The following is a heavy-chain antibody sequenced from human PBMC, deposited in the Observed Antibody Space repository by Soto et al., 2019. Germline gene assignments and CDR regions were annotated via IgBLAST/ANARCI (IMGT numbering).Heavy chain of an antibody. CDR1: GGTFSSYA. V-gene: IGHV1-69*01. CDR3: ASGLRIQLWKLQWLFDY. J-gene: IGHJ4*02. D-gene: IGHD5-18*01. CDR2: IIPIFGTA. Sequence: QVQLVQSGAEVKKPGSSVKVSCKASGGTFSSYAISWVRQAPGQGLEWMGGIIPIFGTANYAQKFQGRVTITADESTSTAYMELSSLRSEDTAVYYCASGLRIQLWKLQWLFDYWGQGTLVTVSS.